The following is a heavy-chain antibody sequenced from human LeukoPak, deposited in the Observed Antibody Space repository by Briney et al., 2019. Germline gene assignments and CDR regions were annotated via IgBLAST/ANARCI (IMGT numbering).Heavy chain of an antibody. D-gene: IGHD1-26*01. CDR3: ARQWGRPFDI. V-gene: IGHV5-51*01. J-gene: IGHJ3*02. CDR2: IYPGDSDT. CDR1: GYSFTNFW. Sequence: GESLKISCKGSGYSFTNFWIGWVRQMPGKGLEWMGIIYPGDSDTTYSPSFQGQVTISADKSTSTAYLQWSSLKASDTAMYYCARQWGRPFDIWDQGTMVTVSS.